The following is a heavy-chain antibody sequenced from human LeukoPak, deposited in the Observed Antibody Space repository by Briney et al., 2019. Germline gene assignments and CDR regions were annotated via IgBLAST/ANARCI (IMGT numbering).Heavy chain of an antibody. CDR2: ISAYNGNT. CDR1: GYTFTSYG. D-gene: IGHD5-18*01. CDR3: ARGGRFTGYSYGFYYYYYYMDV. Sequence: ASVKVSCKASGYTFTSYGISWVRQAPGQGLEWMGWISAYNGNTNYAQKLRGRVTMTTDTSTSTAYMELRSLRSDDTAVYYCARGGRFTGYSYGFYYYYYYMDVWGKGTTVTVSS. J-gene: IGHJ6*03. V-gene: IGHV1-18*01.